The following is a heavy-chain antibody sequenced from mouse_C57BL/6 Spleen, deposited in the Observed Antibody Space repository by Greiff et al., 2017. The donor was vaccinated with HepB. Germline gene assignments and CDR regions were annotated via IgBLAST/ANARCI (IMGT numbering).Heavy chain of an antibody. D-gene: IGHD1-1*01. J-gene: IGHJ1*03. CDR1: GYTFTSYD. CDR3: ARGPTVVEGAWYFDV. CDR2: IYPRDGST. V-gene: IGHV1-85*01. Sequence: QVQLQQSGPELVKPGASVKLSCKASGYTFTSYDINWVKQRPGQGLEWIGWIYPRDGSTKYNEKFKGKATLTVDTSSSTAYMELHSLTSEDSAVYFCARGPTVVEGAWYFDVWGTGTTVTVSS.